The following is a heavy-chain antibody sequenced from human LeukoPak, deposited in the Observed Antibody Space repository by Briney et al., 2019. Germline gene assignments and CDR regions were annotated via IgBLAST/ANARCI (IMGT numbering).Heavy chain of an antibody. V-gene: IGHV3-53*01. CDR1: GFTFSSHW. CDR3: ASSRRNSGWFLTFDY. CDR2: IYSGGST. Sequence: GGSLRLSCAASGFTFSSHWMSWVRQAPGKGLEWVSVIYSGGSTYYADSVKGRFTISRDNSKNTLYLQMNSLRAEDTAVYYCASSRRNSGWFLTFDYWGQGTLVTVSS. D-gene: IGHD6-19*01. J-gene: IGHJ4*02.